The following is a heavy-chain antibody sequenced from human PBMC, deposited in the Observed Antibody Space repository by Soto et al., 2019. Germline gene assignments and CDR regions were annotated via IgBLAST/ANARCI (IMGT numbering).Heavy chain of an antibody. Sequence: GGSLRLSCAASGFTFSNAWMNWVRQAPGKGLEWVGRIKSKTDGGRTDYAAPVKGRFTISRDDSKNTLYLQMNSLKPVDTAVYYCTTDLSFGGVIGDFDYWGQGTLVTVSS. CDR1: GFTFSNAW. CDR3: TTDLSFGGVIGDFDY. V-gene: IGHV3-15*07. CDR2: IKSKTDGGRT. J-gene: IGHJ4*02. D-gene: IGHD3-16*01.